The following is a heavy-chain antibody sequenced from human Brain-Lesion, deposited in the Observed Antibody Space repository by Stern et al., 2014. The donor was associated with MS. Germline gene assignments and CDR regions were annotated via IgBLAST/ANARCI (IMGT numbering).Heavy chain of an antibody. CDR3: ARVDCSGTNCFYYYYGMDV. CDR2: ICVGTDYI. Sequence: VQLVESGGGLVKPGGSLRLSCEASGFTFNSYSMNWVRQAPGNGLEWVSSICVGTDYIYSADSVKGRFPISRDNAKNSLFLQMNTLRAEDTGVYYCARVDCSGTNCFYYYYGMDVWGQGTTVTVSS. J-gene: IGHJ6*02. D-gene: IGHD2-2*01. CDR1: GFTFNSYS. V-gene: IGHV3-21*01.